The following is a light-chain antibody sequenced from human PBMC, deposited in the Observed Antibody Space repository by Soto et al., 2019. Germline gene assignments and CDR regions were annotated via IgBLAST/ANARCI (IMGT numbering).Light chain of an antibody. V-gene: IGKV3-15*01. J-gene: IGKJ4*01. CDR3: QQYSAWPLT. CDR2: GVS. Sequence: EVVRTQSPATLSVSPGERATLSCRASQSVSSNFLAWYQHKPGQAPRLLIYGVSIRATGIPARFSGSGSGTEFTLTISSLQSEDFAVYYCQQYSAWPLTFGGGTKVEI. CDR1: QSVSSN.